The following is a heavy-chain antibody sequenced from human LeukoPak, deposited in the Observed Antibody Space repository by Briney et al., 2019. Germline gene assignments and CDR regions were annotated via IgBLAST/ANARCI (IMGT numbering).Heavy chain of an antibody. V-gene: IGHV3-74*01. CDR1: GFTFSSSW. CDR2: ITRDGSST. J-gene: IGHJ6*04. D-gene: IGHD3-16*01. Sequence: GGSLRLSCAASGFTFSSSWMHWVRQAPGKGLVWVSRITRDGSSTTYADSVKGRFTTSRDNAKNTLYLQMDSLRDDDTAVYYCARDPGYESWSPFWGGMDVWGNGTTAIVSS. CDR3: ARDPGYESWSPFWGGMDV.